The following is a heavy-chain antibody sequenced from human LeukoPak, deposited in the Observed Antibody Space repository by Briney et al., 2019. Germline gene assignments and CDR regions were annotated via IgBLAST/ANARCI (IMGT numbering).Heavy chain of an antibody. Sequence: GGSLRLSCEGSGFPFSSYEMNWLRQAPGKGLEWVSHIDSGGITIYYADSVKGRFTISRDNAKNSIYQQMDSLRVEDTAIYYCARDSVGDLLDYWGQGTPVTVSS. CDR1: GFPFSSYE. CDR2: IDSGGITI. V-gene: IGHV3-48*03. D-gene: IGHD4-17*01. CDR3: ARDSVGDLLDY. J-gene: IGHJ4*02.